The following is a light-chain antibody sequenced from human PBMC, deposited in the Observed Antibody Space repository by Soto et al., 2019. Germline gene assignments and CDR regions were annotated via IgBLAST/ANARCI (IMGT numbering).Light chain of an antibody. Sequence: IVMTQSPATLSVSPGERATLSCRASQSVGSNLAWYQQKPGQAPRLLIYGASTRATGIAARFSGSGSGTEFTLTISSLQSEDFAVYHCQLYNIQPLTFGGGTKVEIK. V-gene: IGKV3-15*01. J-gene: IGKJ4*01. CDR3: QLYNIQPLT. CDR2: GAS. CDR1: QSVGSN.